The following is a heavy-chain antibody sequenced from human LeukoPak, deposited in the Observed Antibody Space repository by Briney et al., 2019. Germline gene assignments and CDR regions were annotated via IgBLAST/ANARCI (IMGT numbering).Heavy chain of an antibody. CDR3: ARDTRIEWLRFLDY. D-gene: IGHD5-12*01. Sequence: SQTLSLTCTVSGDSISNGGSISNGGHYWSWIRQFPGKGLEWIGYIYHSGNTYYNPSLESRVTISVDTSENRFSLKLNSVTDADTAIYYCARDTRIEWLRFLDYWGQGILVTVSS. CDR2: IYHSGNT. J-gene: IGHJ4*02. CDR1: GDSISNGGSISNGGHY. V-gene: IGHV4-31*03.